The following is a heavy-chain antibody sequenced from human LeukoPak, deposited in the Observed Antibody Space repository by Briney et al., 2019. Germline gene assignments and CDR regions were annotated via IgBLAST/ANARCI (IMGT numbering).Heavy chain of an antibody. CDR3: ARYGYTYAYDF. V-gene: IGHV4-59*08. D-gene: IGHD5-18*01. CDR1: GGSISSYY. CDR2: IYYSGST. J-gene: IGHJ4*02. Sequence: PSETLSLTCTVSGGSISSYYWSWIRQPPGKGLEWVGYIYYSGSTNYNPSLKSRVTISVDTSRNQFSLRLSSVTAADTAVYYCARYGYTYAYDFWGQGTLVTVSS.